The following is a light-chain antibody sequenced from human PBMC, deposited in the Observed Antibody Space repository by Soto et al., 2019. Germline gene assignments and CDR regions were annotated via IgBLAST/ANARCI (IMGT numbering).Light chain of an antibody. CDR1: QSISTW. V-gene: IGKV1-5*03. J-gene: IGKJ4*01. CDR3: QQHNTYPLT. Sequence: DIQMTQSPSTLSASVGDRVTITCRASQSISTWLAWYQQKRGKAPKLLIYKASSLESGVPSRFSGSGSGTEFPLTISSLQPDDFATYYCQQHNTYPLTFGGGTKVEIK. CDR2: KAS.